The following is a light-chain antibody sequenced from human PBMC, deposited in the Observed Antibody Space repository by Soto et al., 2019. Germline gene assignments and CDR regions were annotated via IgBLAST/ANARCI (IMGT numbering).Light chain of an antibody. CDR3: QQSSTNIPELT. CDR2: ASS. Sequence: DIQMTQSPSSLYASVGDRVTITCRASQSLSSHLNWYQQKPGKTPKLLIYASSSLQSGVPSSFCCSRSGTEFTLPISSLPPEDFATYYCQQSSTNIPELTFGGGTKVEI. J-gene: IGKJ4*01. V-gene: IGKV1-39*01. CDR1: QSLSSH.